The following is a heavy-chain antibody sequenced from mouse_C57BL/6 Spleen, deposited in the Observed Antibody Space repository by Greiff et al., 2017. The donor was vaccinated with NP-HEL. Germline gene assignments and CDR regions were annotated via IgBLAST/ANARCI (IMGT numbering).Heavy chain of an antibody. CDR2: INPSNGGT. Sequence: QVHVKQPGTELVKPGASVKLSCKASGYTFTSYWMHWVKQSPGQGLEWIGNINPSNGGTNYNEKFKGKATLTVDKSSSTAYMQLSSLTSEDSAVYYCARYYGSSLAWFAYWGQGTLVTVSA. J-gene: IGHJ3*01. CDR3: ARYYGSSLAWFAY. D-gene: IGHD1-1*01. V-gene: IGHV1-53*01. CDR1: GYTFTSYW.